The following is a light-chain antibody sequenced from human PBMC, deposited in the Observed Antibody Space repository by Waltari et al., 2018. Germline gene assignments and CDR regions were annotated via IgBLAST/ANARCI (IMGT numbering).Light chain of an antibody. CDR1: SSDVGFYIL. CDR3: CSYAGRNIWV. J-gene: IGLJ3*02. V-gene: IGLV2-23*02. Sequence: QSAPTQPAPVSGSPGQSTPISCTGTSSDVGFYILVPWYQQHPDKAPKRMVYEVIERPSGVSTRFSGSKSGNTASLTISGLQAEDEADYYCCSYAGRNIWVFGGGTKVTVL. CDR2: EVI.